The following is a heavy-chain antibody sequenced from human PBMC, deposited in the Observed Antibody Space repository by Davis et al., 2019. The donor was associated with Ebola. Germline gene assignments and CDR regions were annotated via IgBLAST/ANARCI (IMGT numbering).Heavy chain of an antibody. CDR1: GVSISSYY. J-gene: IGHJ6*02. CDR3: ARRDGSSGWYNYYGMDV. V-gene: IGHV4-59*01. Sequence: SGSLTLSCTVSGVSISSYYWRCIRQPPWEALAWVAYPHSSGTTNYNPSLKSRVTISVDTSKNQFSLKLSSVTAADPAVYYCARRDGSSGWYNYYGMDVWGQGTTVTVSS. D-gene: IGHD6-19*01. CDR2: PHSSGTT.